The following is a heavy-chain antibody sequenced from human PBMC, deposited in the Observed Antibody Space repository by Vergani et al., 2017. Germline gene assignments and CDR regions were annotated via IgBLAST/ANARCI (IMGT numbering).Heavy chain of an antibody. CDR1: GGTFSSYA. D-gene: IGHD6-19*01. V-gene: IGHV1-69*01. Sequence: QVQLVQSGAEVKKPGSSVKVSCTASGGTFSSYAISWVRQAPGQGLEWMGGIIPLFGTANYAQKFQGRVTITADESTSSAYMELSSLRSEDTAVYYCARAVAGQPKFDYWGQGTLVTVSS. CDR3: ARAVAGQPKFDY. CDR2: IIPLFGTA. J-gene: IGHJ4*02.